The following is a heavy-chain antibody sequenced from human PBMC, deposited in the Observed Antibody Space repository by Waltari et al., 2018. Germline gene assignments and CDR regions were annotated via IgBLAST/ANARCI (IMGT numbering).Heavy chain of an antibody. CDR3: ATYRPPRALYYDFWSGPNWFDP. CDR2: FDPEDGET. V-gene: IGHV1-24*01. D-gene: IGHD3-3*01. CDR1: GYTLTELS. J-gene: IGHJ5*02. Sequence: QVQLVQSGAEVKKPGASVKVSCKVSGYTLTELSMHWVRQAPGKGLEWMGGFDPEDGETIYAQKFQGRVTMTEDTSTDTAYMELSSLRSEDTAVYYCATYRPPRALYYDFWSGPNWFDPWGQGTLVTVSS.